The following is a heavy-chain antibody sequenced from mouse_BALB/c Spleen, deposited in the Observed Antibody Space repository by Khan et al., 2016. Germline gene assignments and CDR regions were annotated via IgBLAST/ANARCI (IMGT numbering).Heavy chain of an antibody. D-gene: IGHD1-2*01. CDR3: ARRAFGNYGAWFVY. Sequence: EVKLLESGGGLVQPGGSLKLSCAASGFDFSRYWMSWVRQAPGKGLEWIGEINPDSSTINYTPSLKDKFIISRDNAKHTLYLQMSRVRSEDTALYYCARRAFGNYGAWFVYWGQGTLVTVSA. CDR1: GFDFSRYW. J-gene: IGHJ3*01. V-gene: IGHV4-1*02. CDR2: INPDSSTI.